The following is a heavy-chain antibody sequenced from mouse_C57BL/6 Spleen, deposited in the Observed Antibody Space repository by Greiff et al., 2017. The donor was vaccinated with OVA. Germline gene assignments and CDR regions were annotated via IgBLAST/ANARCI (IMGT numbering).Heavy chain of an antibody. CDR1: GYAFSSYW. CDR3: AKDSSGYVPFDY. CDR2: IYPGDGDT. Sequence: VQLQESGAELVKPGASVKISCQASGYAFSSYWMNWVKQRPGKGLVWIGQIYPGDGDTNYNGKFKGKATLTADKSSSTAYLQLSSLTSEDSAVYFCAKDSSGYVPFDYWGQGTTLTVSS. V-gene: IGHV1-80*01. D-gene: IGHD3-2*02. J-gene: IGHJ2*01.